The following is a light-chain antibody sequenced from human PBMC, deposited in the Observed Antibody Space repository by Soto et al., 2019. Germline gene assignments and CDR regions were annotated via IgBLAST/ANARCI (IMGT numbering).Light chain of an antibody. CDR3: NSYTSSSTLV. Sequence: QSALTQPASVSGSPGQSITISCTGTSSDVGGYNFVSWYQQHPGKAPKLMLYNVYDRPSGISHRFSGSRSGNTASLTISGIQAEDEAHYYCNSYTSSSTLVFGGGTKLTVL. CDR2: NVY. V-gene: IGLV2-14*03. J-gene: IGLJ2*01. CDR1: SSDVGGYNF.